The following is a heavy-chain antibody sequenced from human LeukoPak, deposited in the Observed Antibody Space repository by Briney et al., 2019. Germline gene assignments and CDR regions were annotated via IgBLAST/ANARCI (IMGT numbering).Heavy chain of an antibody. CDR2: INHSGST. V-gene: IGHV4-34*01. J-gene: IGHJ5*02. CDR3: TRGIAAAGTRFDP. Sequence: SETLSLTCAVYGGSFSGYYWSWIRQPPGKGLEWIGEINHSGSTNYNPSLKSRVTISVDTSKNQFSLKLSSVTAADTAVYYCTRGIAAAGTRFDPWGQGTLVTVSS. CDR1: GGSFSGYY. D-gene: IGHD6-13*01.